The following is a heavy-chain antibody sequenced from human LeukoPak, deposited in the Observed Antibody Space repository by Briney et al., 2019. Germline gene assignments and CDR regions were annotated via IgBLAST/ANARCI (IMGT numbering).Heavy chain of an antibody. V-gene: IGHV1-46*01. CDR3: ARGPVVLRYFDWFQDPFSADY. CDR1: GYTFTSYY. J-gene: IGHJ4*02. Sequence: GASVKVSCKASGYTFTSYYMHWVRQAPGQGLEWMGIINPSGGSTSYAQKFQGRVTMTRDMSTSTVYMELSSLRSEDTAVYYCARGPVVLRYFDWFQDPFSADYWGQGTLVTVSS. D-gene: IGHD3-9*01. CDR2: INPSGGST.